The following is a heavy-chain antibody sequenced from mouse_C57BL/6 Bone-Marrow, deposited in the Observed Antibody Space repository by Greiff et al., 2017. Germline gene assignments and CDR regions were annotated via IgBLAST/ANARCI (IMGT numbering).Heavy chain of an antibody. CDR1: GYTFTDHT. Sequence: VQLQESDAELVKPGASVKISCKVSGYTFTDHTIHWMKQRPEQGLEWIGYIYPRDGSTKYNEKFKGKATLTADKSSSTAYMQLNSLTSEDSAVYFCARGGTTVVATWYYFDYWGQGTTLTVSS. V-gene: IGHV1-78*01. D-gene: IGHD1-1*01. J-gene: IGHJ2*01. CDR3: ARGGTTVVATWYYFDY. CDR2: IYPRDGST.